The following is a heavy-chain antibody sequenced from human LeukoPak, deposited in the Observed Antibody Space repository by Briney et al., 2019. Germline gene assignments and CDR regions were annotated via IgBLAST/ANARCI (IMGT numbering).Heavy chain of an antibody. D-gene: IGHD6-6*01. CDR3: ARERSGYSSSSPLLAY. J-gene: IGHJ4*02. V-gene: IGHV3-48*01. Sequence: GGSLRLSCAASGFTFNSYSMCWVRQAPGKGLEWLSYITSSSNTIYYADSVKGRLTISRDNAQNSLYLQMNSLRAEDTAVYYCARERSGYSSSSPLLAYWGQGTLVTVSS. CDR2: ITSSSNTI. CDR1: GFTFNSYS.